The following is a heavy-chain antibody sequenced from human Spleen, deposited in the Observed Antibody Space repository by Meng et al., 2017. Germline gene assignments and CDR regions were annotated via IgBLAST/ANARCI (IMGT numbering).Heavy chain of an antibody. V-gene: IGHV4/OR15-8*02. Sequence: QGELRESGPGLVKPSGILSLSCVVSGGSISSMDWWSWVRQPPGKGLEWIGEIYHGGDTNYNPSLKSRVTIAIDKSKNQFSLKLSSVTAADTAVYYCASWIYSCGWQWGQGALVTVSS. J-gene: IGHJ4*02. CDR1: GGSISSMDW. CDR2: IYHGGDT. D-gene: IGHD6-19*01. CDR3: ASWIYSCGWQ.